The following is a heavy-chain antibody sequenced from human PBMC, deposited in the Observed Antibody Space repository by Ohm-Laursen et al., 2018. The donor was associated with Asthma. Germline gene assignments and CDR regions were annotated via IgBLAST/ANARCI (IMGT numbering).Heavy chain of an antibody. CDR1: GFTFSSYG. V-gene: IGHV3-30*03. Sequence: SLRLSCSASGFTFSSYGMHWVRQAPGKGLEWVAVISYDGSNKYYADSVKGRFTISRDNSKNTLYLQMNSLRAEDTAVYYCARSLRPYSSSWHYYYYGMDVWGQGTTVTVSS. D-gene: IGHD6-6*01. J-gene: IGHJ6*02. CDR2: ISYDGSNK. CDR3: ARSLRPYSSSWHYYYYGMDV.